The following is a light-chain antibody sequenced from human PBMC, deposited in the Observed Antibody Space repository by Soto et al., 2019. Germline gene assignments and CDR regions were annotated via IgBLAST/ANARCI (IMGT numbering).Light chain of an antibody. CDR2: ATS. CDR1: QNIRVY. Sequence: DIQMTQSPSSLSASVGDRVTITCRASQNIRVYLNWYQQKPGKAPKPLIYATSTLLSGVPSRFSGSGSGTDFTLTITSLQPEDFATYYCQQSYSTPPTFGQGTKVDIK. CDR3: QQSYSTPPT. V-gene: IGKV1-39*01. J-gene: IGKJ1*01.